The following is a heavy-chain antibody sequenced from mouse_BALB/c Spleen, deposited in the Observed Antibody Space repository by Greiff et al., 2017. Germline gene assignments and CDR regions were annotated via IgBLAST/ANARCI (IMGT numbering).Heavy chain of an antibody. CDR1: GFTFSDYY. CDR2: ISDGGSYT. CDR3: ARGDSSGYDYFDY. J-gene: IGHJ2*01. D-gene: IGHD3-2*01. V-gene: IGHV5-4*02. Sequence: EVQVVESGGGLVKPGGSLKLSCAASGFTFSDYYMYWVRQTPEKRLEWVATISDGGSYTYYPDSVKGRFTISRDNAKNNLYLQMSSLKSEDTAMYYCARGDSSGYDYFDYWGQGTTLTVSS.